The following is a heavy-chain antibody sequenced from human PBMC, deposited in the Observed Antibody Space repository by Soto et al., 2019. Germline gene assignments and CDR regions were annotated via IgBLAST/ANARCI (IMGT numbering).Heavy chain of an antibody. CDR2: ISAYNGNT. V-gene: IGHV1-18*01. Sequence: GAPVKVACKASGYSFTSYGITWVRQAPGQGLEWMGWISAYNGNTNYAQKLQGRVTMTTDTSTSTAYMELRSLRSDDTAVYYCARVLRAVAGTLKGYFQHWGQGTLVTVSS. J-gene: IGHJ1*01. D-gene: IGHD6-19*01. CDR1: GYSFTSYG. CDR3: ARVLRAVAGTLKGYFQH.